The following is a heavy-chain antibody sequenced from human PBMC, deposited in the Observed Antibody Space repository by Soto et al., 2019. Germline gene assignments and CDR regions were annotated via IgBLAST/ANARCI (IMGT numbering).Heavy chain of an antibody. D-gene: IGHD6-6*01. Sequence: SETLSLTCAVYGGSFSGYYWSWIRQPPGKGLEWIGEINHSGSTNYNPSLKSRVTISVDTSKNQFSLKLSSVTAADTAVYYCARAGAYSSSSGGDYWGQGTLVTVSS. CDR2: INHSGST. V-gene: IGHV4-34*01. CDR3: ARAGAYSSSSGGDY. J-gene: IGHJ4*02. CDR1: GGSFSGYY.